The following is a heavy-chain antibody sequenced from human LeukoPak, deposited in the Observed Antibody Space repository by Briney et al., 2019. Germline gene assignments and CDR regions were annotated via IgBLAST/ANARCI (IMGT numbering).Heavy chain of an antibody. J-gene: IGHJ5*02. D-gene: IGHD1-26*01. CDR3: ARSNRGSYYGWFDP. CDR2: LWRDGSNK. Sequence: PGGSLRLSCAASGLTFSSYGMHWVRQAPGKGLEWVAVLWRDGSNKYYADSVKGRFTISRDNPKNTLYLQMNSLRAEDTAVYYCARSNRGSYYGWFDPWGQGTLVTVSS. CDR1: GLTFSSYG. V-gene: IGHV3-33*01.